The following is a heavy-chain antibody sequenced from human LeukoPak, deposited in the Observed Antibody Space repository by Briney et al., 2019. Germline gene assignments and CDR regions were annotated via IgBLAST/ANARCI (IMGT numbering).Heavy chain of an antibody. D-gene: IGHD3-10*01. CDR1: GVTFSNYA. J-gene: IGHJ6*03. Sequence: GGSLRLSCAASGVTFSNYAMSWVRQAPGKGLEWVSYINTNGRTIHYADSVKGRFTISRDNAKNSLYLQMNSLRAEDTAIYYCARLRNYYGSGSWGFMDVWGKGTTVTISS. CDR3: ARLRNYYGSGSWGFMDV. CDR2: INTNGRTI. V-gene: IGHV3-48*03.